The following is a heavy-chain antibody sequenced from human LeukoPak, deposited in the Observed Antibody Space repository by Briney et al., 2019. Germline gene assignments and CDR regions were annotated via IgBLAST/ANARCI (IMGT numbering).Heavy chain of an antibody. J-gene: IGHJ5*02. CDR3: ARGDYGDYVGSFDP. D-gene: IGHD4-17*01. CDR1: GYSISSGYY. Sequence: SETLSLTCTVSGYSISSGYYWGWIRQPPGKGLEWIGIIYHSGSTYFNPSLKSRVTISVDTSKNQFSLKLTSVTAADTAVYYCARGDYGDYVGSFDPWGQGTLVTVSS. CDR2: IYHSGST. V-gene: IGHV4-38-2*02.